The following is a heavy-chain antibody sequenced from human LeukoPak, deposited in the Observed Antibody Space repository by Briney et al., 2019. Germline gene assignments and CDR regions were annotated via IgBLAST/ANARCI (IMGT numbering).Heavy chain of an antibody. CDR3: ATFPEGIAAATADY. CDR2: FDPEDGET. V-gene: IGHV1-24*01. J-gene: IGHJ4*02. D-gene: IGHD6-13*01. Sequence: ASVKVSCKVSGYTLTGLSMHWVRQAPGKGLEWMGGFDPEDGETIYAQKFQGRVTMTEDTSTDTAYMELSSLRSEDTAVYYCATFPEGIAAATADYWGQGTLVTVSS. CDR1: GYTLTGLS.